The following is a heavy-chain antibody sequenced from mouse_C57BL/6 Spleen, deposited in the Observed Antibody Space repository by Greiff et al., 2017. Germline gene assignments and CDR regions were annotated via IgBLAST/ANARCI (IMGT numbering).Heavy chain of an antibody. D-gene: IGHD2-4*01. J-gene: IGHJ4*01. CDR1: GYTFTSYW. CDR3: ARSDDCQPLDY. Sequence: QVQLKQPGAELVRPGSSVKLSCKASGYTFTSYWMHWVKQRPIQGLEWIGNIDPSDSETHYNQKFKDKATLTVDKSSSTAYMQLSSLTSEDSAVYYCARSDDCQPLDYWGQGTSVTVSS. V-gene: IGHV1-52*01. CDR2: IDPSDSET.